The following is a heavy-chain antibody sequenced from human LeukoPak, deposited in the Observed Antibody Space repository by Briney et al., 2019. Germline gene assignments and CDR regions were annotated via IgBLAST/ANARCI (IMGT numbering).Heavy chain of an antibody. V-gene: IGHV4-34*01. Sequence: SETLSLTCAVYGGSFSGYYWSWIRQPPGEGLEWIGEINHSGSTNYNPSLKSRVTISVDTSKNQFSLKLSSVTAADTAVYYCARAPRVYCSSTSCYSSWFDPWGQGTLVTVSS. CDR3: ARAPRVYCSSTSCYSSWFDP. D-gene: IGHD2-2*02. CDR1: GGSFSGYY. J-gene: IGHJ5*02. CDR2: INHSGST.